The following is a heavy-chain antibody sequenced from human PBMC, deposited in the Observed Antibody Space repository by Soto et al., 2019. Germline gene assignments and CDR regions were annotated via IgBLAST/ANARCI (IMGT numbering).Heavy chain of an antibody. D-gene: IGHD4-17*01. CDR1: GGSISPFY. J-gene: IGHJ4*02. Sequence: SETLSLTCTVSGGSISPFYWSWIRQPPGKGLEWIGYIYYSGSTKYNPSLKSRVTISIGTYKNQFSLRLSSVTAADTAVYYCVRVGGYYGDYPNFDYWGQGTLVTVSS. CDR3: VRVGGYYGDYPNFDY. CDR2: IYYSGST. V-gene: IGHV4-59*01.